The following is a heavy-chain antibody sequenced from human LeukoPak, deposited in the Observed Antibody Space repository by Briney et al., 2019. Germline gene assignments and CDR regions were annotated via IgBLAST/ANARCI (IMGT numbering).Heavy chain of an antibody. CDR1: GGSISSSNW. CDR3: ARDSIVGATTDDY. V-gene: IGHV4-4*02. J-gene: IGHJ4*02. D-gene: IGHD1-26*01. CDR2: IYHSGST. Sequence: SGTLSLTCAVSGGSISSSNWWSWVRQPPGKGLEWIGEIYHSGSTNYNPSLKSRVTISVDTSKNQFSLKLSSVTAADTAVYYCARDSIVGATTDDYWGQGTLVTVSS.